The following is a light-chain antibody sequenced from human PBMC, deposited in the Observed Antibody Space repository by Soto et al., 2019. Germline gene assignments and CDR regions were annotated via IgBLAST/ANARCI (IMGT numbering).Light chain of an antibody. CDR3: QQRSNWPPT. V-gene: IGKV3D-20*02. Sequence: EIVLTQSPGTLSLSPGERATLSCRSSQSVSSSHLAWYQQNPGQAPRLLIYGASSRATGIPDRFSGSGSGTDFTLTISSLEPEDFAVYYCQQRSNWPPTFGQGTKVDIK. CDR2: GAS. J-gene: IGKJ1*01. CDR1: QSVSSSH.